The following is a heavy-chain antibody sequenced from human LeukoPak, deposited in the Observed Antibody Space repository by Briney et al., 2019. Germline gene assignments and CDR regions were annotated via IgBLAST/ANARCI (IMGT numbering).Heavy chain of an antibody. V-gene: IGHV3-21*01. CDR1: GFTFSSYS. Sequence: PGGSLRLSCAASGFTFSSYSMNWVRQAPGKGLEWVSSISSSSSYIYYADSVKGRFTISRDNAKNSLYLQTNSLRAEDTAVYYCARDSSYGILYYYYYYMDVWGKGTTVTVSS. CDR3: ARDSSYGILYYYYYYMDV. D-gene: IGHD5-18*01. J-gene: IGHJ6*03. CDR2: ISSSSSYI.